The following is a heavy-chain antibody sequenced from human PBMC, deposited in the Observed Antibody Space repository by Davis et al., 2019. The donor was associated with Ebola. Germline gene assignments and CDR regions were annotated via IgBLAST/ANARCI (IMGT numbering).Heavy chain of an antibody. CDR3: TRTLLDSSATDYYGMDV. CDR1: GYSFTSYW. CDR2: IYPGDSDT. J-gene: IGHJ6*01. D-gene: IGHD6-25*01. Sequence: GESLKISCKGSGYSFTSYWIGWVRQMPGKGLEWMGIIYPGDSDTRYSPSFQGQVTISADKSITTAYLQWSSLKASDTAMYFCTRTLLDSSATDYYGMDVWGQGTTVTVSS. V-gene: IGHV5-51*01.